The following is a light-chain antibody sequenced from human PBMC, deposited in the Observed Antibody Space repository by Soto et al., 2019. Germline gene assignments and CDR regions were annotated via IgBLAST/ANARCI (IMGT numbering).Light chain of an antibody. Sequence: EIVLTQSPGTLSLSPGERATLSCRASQSVSSNYLAWYQQKCVQAPRLLIYGASSRATGIPDRFRGSGSGTDFTLTISRLEPEDFVVYYCQHYGSSPGTCGQGTKVEL. CDR3: QHYGSSPGT. CDR1: QSVSSNY. CDR2: GAS. J-gene: IGKJ1*01. V-gene: IGKV3-20*01.